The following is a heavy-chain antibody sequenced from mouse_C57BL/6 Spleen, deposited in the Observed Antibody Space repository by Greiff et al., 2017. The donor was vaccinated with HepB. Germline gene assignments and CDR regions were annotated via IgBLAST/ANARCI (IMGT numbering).Heavy chain of an antibody. Sequence: QVQLKQSGPGLVQPSQSLSITCTVSGFSLTSYGVHWVRQSPGKGLEWLGVIWSGGSTDYNAAFISRLSISKDNSKSQVFFKMNSLQADDTAIYYCARNKGPTIVTSYAMDYWGQGTSVTVSS. CDR3: ARNKGPTIVTSYAMDY. D-gene: IGHD2-5*01. V-gene: IGHV2-2*01. CDR2: IWSGGST. CDR1: GFSLTSYG. J-gene: IGHJ4*01.